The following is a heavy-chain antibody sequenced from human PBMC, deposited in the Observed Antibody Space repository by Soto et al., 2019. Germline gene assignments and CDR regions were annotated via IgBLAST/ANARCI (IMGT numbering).Heavy chain of an antibody. Sequence: EVQLLESGGGLVQPGGSLRLSCAASGFTFSSYAMSWVRQAPGKGLEWVSAISGSGGSTYYADSVKGRFTISRDNSKNTLYLQMNSLRAEDTGVYYCAKDRVVTTTWGYYYYYMDVWGKGTTVTVSS. CDR1: GFTFSSYA. CDR3: AKDRVVTTTWGYYYYYMDV. J-gene: IGHJ6*03. D-gene: IGHD2-21*02. CDR2: ISGSGGST. V-gene: IGHV3-23*01.